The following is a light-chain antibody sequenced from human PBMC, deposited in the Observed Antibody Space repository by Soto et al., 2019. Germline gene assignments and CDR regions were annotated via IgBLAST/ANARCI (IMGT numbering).Light chain of an antibody. Sequence: QSALTQPPSVSGSPGQSVTISCTGTSSDVGSYNRVSWYQQPPGTAPKLMIYEVSNRPSGVPHRFSGSKSGNTASLTISGLQAEDEADYYCNSYTSSSTYVFGTGTKLTVL. CDR3: NSYTSSSTYV. V-gene: IGLV2-18*02. CDR2: EVS. CDR1: SSDVGSYNR. J-gene: IGLJ1*01.